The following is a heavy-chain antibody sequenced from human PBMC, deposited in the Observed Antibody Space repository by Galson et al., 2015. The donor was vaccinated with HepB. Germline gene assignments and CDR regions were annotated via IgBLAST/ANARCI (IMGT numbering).Heavy chain of an antibody. CDR1: GGSISSSSYY. CDR3: ARASGRDRYSPHYYYGMDV. D-gene: IGHD3-10*01. Sequence: LSLTCTVSGGSISSSSYYWGWIRQPPGKGLEWIGSIYYSGSTYYNPSLKSRVTISVDTSKNQFSLKLSSVTAADTAVYYCARASGRDRYSPHYYYGMDVWGQGTTVTVSS. CDR2: IYYSGST. V-gene: IGHV4-39*07. J-gene: IGHJ6*02.